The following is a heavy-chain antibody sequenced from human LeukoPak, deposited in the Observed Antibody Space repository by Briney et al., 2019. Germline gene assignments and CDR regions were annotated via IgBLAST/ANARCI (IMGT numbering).Heavy chain of an antibody. CDR3: ARGRYCSSTSCYHNWFDP. D-gene: IGHD2-2*01. CDR2: INHSGST. Sequence: SETLSLTCAVYGGSFSGYYWSWIRQPPGKGLEWIGEINHSGSTNYNPSLKSRVTISVDTSKNQFSLKLSSVTAADTAVYYCARGRYCSSTSCYHNWFDPWGQGTLVTDSS. J-gene: IGHJ5*02. V-gene: IGHV4-34*01. CDR1: GGSFSGYY.